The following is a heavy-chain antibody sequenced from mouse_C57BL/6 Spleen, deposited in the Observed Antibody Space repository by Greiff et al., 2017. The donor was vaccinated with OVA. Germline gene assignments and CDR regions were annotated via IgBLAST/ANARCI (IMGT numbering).Heavy chain of an antibody. CDR3: ARSITPVVAPPFDY. V-gene: IGHV1-82*01. CDR1: GYAFSSSW. J-gene: IGHJ2*01. D-gene: IGHD1-1*01. Sequence: VQLQQSGPELVKPGASVKISCKASGYAFSSSWMNWVKQRPGKGLEWIGRIYPGDGDTNYNGKFKGKATLTADKSSSTAYMQLSSLTSEDSAVYICARSITPVVAPPFDYWGPGTTLTVSS. CDR2: IYPGDGDT.